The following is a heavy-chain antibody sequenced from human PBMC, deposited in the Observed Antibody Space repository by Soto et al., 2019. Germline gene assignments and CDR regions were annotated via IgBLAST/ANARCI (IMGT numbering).Heavy chain of an antibody. CDR3: ARHWEDYGDLSFDY. CDR1: GGSISSYY. J-gene: IGHJ4*02. D-gene: IGHD4-17*01. Sequence: NPSETLSLTCTVSGGSISSYYWSWIRQPPGKGLEWIGYIYYSGSTNYNPSLKSRVTISVDTSKNQFSLKLSSVTAADTAVYYCARHWEDYGDLSFDYWGQGTLVTVSS. CDR2: IYYSGST. V-gene: IGHV4-59*08.